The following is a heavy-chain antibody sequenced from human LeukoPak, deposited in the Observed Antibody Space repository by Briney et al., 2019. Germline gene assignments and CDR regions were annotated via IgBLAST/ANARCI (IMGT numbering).Heavy chain of an antibody. Sequence: TASETLSLTCTVSGGSISSSSYYWGWIRQPPGKGLEWIGSIYYSGSTYYNPSLKSRVTISVDTSKNQFSLKLSSVTAADTAVYYCARGGTYYYMDVWGKGTTVTVSS. CDR2: IYYSGST. J-gene: IGHJ6*03. V-gene: IGHV4-39*01. CDR3: ARGGTYYYMDV. CDR1: GGSISSSSYY. D-gene: IGHD2-15*01.